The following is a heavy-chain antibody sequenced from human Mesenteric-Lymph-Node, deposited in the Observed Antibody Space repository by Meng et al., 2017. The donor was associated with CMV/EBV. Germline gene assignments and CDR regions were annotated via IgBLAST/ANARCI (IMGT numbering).Heavy chain of an antibody. D-gene: IGHD5-12*01. V-gene: IGHV3-9*01. CDR1: GFTFDDYA. Sequence: GGSLRLSCAASGFTFDDYAMHWVRQPPGKGLEWVSGINWNSGIIGYADSVKGRFSISRDNAKNSLYLQMNSLRADDTALYYCARVASAYFQHWGQGTLVTVSS. J-gene: IGHJ1*01. CDR3: ARVASAYFQH. CDR2: INWNSGII.